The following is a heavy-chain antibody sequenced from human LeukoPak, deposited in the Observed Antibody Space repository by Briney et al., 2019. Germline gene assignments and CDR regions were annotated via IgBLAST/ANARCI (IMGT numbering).Heavy chain of an antibody. D-gene: IGHD2-15*01. CDR3: ARVVTEYCSGGSCYFTGPRDYYYGMDV. CDR1: GGSISSYY. V-gene: IGHV4-59*01. J-gene: IGHJ6*04. CDR2: IYYSGST. Sequence: SETLSLTRTVSGGSISSYYWSWIRQPPGKGLEWIGYIYYSGSTNYNPSLKSRVTISVDTSKNQFSLKLSSVTAADTAVYYCARVVTEYCSGGSCYFTGPRDYYYGMDVWGKGTTVTVSS.